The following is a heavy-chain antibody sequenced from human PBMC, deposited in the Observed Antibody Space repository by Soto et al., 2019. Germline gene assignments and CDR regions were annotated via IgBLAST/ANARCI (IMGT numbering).Heavy chain of an antibody. CDR2: VFYTGFT. CDR3: ATSQKGYNWNYFDH. D-gene: IGHD1-20*01. CDR1: GGAINDHY. J-gene: IGHJ4*02. Sequence: SETLSLTCTLSGGAINDHYWSFIRQPPGKGPEWIGSVFYTGFTSYNPSLESRVSVSVDTSKYQFSLKVSGVSAADTAVYYCATSQKGYNWNYFDHWGQGAPVTVS. V-gene: IGHV4-59*04.